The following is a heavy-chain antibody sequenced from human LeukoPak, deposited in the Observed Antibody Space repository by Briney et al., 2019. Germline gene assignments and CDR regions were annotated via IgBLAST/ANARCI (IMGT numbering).Heavy chain of an antibody. D-gene: IGHD2-2*01. CDR2: INPSGGST. CDR3: AVVPAAMGDWFDP. CDR1: GYTFTSYY. V-gene: IGHV1-46*01. Sequence: ASVKVSCKASGYTFTSYYMHWVRQAPGQGLEWMGIINPSGGSTNYAQKFQGRVTMTRDTSTSTVYMELSSLRSEDTAVYYCAVVPAAMGDWFDPWGQGTLVTVSS. J-gene: IGHJ5*02.